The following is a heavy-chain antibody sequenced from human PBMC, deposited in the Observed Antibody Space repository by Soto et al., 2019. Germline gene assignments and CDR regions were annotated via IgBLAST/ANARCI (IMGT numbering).Heavy chain of an antibody. Sequence: GASVKVSCKASGGTFSSYAISWVRQAPGQGLEWMGGIIPIFGTANYAQKFQGRVTITADESTSTAYMELSSLRSEDTAVYYCTGSWYDYFDYWGQGTLVTVS. J-gene: IGHJ4*02. CDR3: TGSWYDYFDY. V-gene: IGHV1-69*13. CDR1: GGTFSSYA. CDR2: IIPIFGTA. D-gene: IGHD6-13*01.